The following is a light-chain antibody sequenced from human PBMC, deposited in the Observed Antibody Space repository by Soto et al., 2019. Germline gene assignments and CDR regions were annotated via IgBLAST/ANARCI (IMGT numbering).Light chain of an antibody. CDR3: QYWDDYSWT. V-gene: IGKV1-5*03. J-gene: IGKJ1*01. Sequence: DIQMTQSPSTLSASVGDRVTITCRASQSITDWLAWYQQKPGKAPKFLIYKASNLEGGVASRFSGSGSGTEFPLTISSVQPDDFATYYCQYWDDYSWTFGQGTKVQIK. CDR1: QSITDW. CDR2: KAS.